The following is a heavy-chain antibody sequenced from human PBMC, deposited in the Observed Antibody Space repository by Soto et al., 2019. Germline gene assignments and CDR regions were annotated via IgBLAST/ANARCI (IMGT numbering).Heavy chain of an antibody. CDR2: ISSTTNYI. Sequence: EMQLLESGGGLGQPGGSLRLSCVASPITVYNFAAMSWVRQAPESGLEWVSTISSTTNYIYYGDSMKGRFTISRDNAKNSLYLEMNSLRAEDTAVYYCARESEDLTSNFDYWGQGTLVTVSS. V-gene: IGHV3-21*06. CDR1: PITVYNFAA. J-gene: IGHJ4*02. CDR3: ARESEDLTSNFDY.